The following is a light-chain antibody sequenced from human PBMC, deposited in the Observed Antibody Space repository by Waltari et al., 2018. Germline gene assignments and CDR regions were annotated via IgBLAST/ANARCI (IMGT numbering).Light chain of an antibody. J-gene: IGLJ2*01. CDR1: SGHRSYS. Sequence: QVVLTQSPSASASLGASVKLTRPLSSGHRSYSLAWHQQQPDKGPRYLMKFDSDGSHTKGDGIPDRFSGSSSGAERYLTISSLQSEDEADYYCQTWGTGFRFFGGGTKLTVL. CDR2: FDSDGSH. V-gene: IGLV4-69*01. CDR3: QTWGTGFRF.